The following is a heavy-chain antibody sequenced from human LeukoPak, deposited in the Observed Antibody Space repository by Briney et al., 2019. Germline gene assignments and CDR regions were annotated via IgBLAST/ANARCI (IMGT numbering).Heavy chain of an antibody. Sequence: SETLSPTCTVSGGSISSYYWSWIRQPAGKGLEWIGRIYTSGSTNYNPSLKSRVTMSVDTSKNQFSLKLSSVTAADTAVYCCVRALAATAPDYLDYSGQGTLVTVSS. J-gene: IGHJ4*02. V-gene: IGHV4-4*07. D-gene: IGHD6-19*01. CDR3: VRALAATAPDYLDY. CDR1: GGSISSYY. CDR2: IYTSGST.